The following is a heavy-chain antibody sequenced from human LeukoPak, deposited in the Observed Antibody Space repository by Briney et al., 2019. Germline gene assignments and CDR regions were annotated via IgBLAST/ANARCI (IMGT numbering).Heavy chain of an antibody. CDR2: VYYSGST. V-gene: IGHV4-59*08. CDR1: GGSIIRYY. Sequence: PSETLSLTCTVSGGSIIRYYWGWIRQPPGKGLEWIGYVYYSGSTNYNPSLKGRVTISADTSKNQFSLKLNSVTAADTAVYYCARHGSTHYFDYWGQGTPVTVSS. CDR3: ARHGSTHYFDY. J-gene: IGHJ4*02.